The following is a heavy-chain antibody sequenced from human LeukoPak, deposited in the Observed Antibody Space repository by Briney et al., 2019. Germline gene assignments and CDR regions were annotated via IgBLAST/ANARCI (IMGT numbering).Heavy chain of an antibody. Sequence: GASVNVSFTASVYTFTSYDINWVRQATGQRLEWMGWMNPNSGNTGYAQKFQGRVTITRNTSISTAYMELSSLRSEDTAVYYCARGRRTVVTPGYYYYYMDVWGKGTTVTVSS. CDR3: ARGRRTVVTPGYYYYYMDV. CDR1: VYTFTSYD. J-gene: IGHJ6*03. D-gene: IGHD4-23*01. CDR2: MNPNSGNT. V-gene: IGHV1-8*03.